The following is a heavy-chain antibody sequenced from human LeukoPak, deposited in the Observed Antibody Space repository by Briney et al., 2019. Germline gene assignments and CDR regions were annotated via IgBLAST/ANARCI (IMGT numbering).Heavy chain of an antibody. V-gene: IGHV3-23*01. CDR3: AKDCGFRSSISCYTV. CDR2: ITSSGGIT. CDR1: GFTFSNYA. Sequence: PGGSLRLSCAASGFTFSNYAMTSVRQAPGKGLEWVSGITSSGGITYYADSVKGRFTISRDNSKNTLYLQMNSLRAEDTAVYYCAKDCGFRSSISCYTVWGQGTLVTVSS. J-gene: IGHJ4*02. D-gene: IGHD2-2*02.